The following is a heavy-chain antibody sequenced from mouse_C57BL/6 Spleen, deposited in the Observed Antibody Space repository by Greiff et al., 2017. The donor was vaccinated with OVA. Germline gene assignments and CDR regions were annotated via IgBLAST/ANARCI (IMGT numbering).Heavy chain of an antibody. CDR1: GYTFTDYN. CDR3: VYGYDWDY. V-gene: IGHV1-22*01. Sequence: VQLKESGPELVKPGASVKMSCKASGYTFTDYNMHWVKQSHGKSLEWIGYINPNNGGTSYNQKFKGKATLTVNKSSSTAYMELRSLTSEDSAVYYCVYGYDWDYWGQGTSVTVSS. J-gene: IGHJ4*01. CDR2: INPNNGGT. D-gene: IGHD2-2*01.